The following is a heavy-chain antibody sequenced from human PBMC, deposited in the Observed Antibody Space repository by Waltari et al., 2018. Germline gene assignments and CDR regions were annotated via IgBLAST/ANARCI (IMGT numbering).Heavy chain of an antibody. CDR2: VDPEDGET. J-gene: IGHJ1*01. D-gene: IGHD6-19*01. V-gene: IGHV1-69-2*01. CDR3: ATKMSDQWLRE. CDR1: GYTFTEYY. Sequence: EVHLVQSGAEVKRPGATVKLSCKASGYTFTEYYLHWVLQAPGKGLEWMGHVDPEDGETEISDKFQGRVAMTADTSTETAYIEVRSLTSDDMAVYYCATKMSDQWLREWGQGTLVTVSS.